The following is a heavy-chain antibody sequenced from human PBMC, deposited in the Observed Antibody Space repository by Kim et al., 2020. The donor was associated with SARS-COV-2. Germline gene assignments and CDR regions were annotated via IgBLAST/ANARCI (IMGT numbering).Heavy chain of an antibody. CDR2: ISDIGGSL. V-gene: IGHV3-23*01. Sequence: GGSLRLSCAASGFTFSTYAMSWVRQAPGKGLEWVLAISDIGGSLKYADSVKGRFTISRDNSKNTVYLQMNSLRGEDTAVYYCAKDPGGHLPPWYSDLWGRGTLATVSS. CDR1: GFTFSTYA. J-gene: IGHJ2*01. CDR3: AKDPGGHLPPWYSDL. D-gene: IGHD3-10*01.